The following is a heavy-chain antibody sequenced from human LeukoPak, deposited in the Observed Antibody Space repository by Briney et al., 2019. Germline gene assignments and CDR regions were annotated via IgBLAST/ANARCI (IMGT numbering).Heavy chain of an antibody. V-gene: IGHV4-39*01. CDR1: GGSISSSSYY. J-gene: IGHJ3*02. Sequence: PSETLSLTCTVSGGSISSSSYYWGWIRQPPGKGLEWIGSIYYSGSTYYNPSLKSRVTISVDTSKNQFSLKLSSVTAADTAVYYCARVVLVGDAFDIWGQGTMVTVSS. CDR3: ARVVLVGDAFDI. D-gene: IGHD2-15*01. CDR2: IYYSGST.